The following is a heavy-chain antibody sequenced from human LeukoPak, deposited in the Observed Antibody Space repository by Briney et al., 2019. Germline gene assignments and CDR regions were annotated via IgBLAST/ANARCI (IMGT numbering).Heavy chain of an antibody. D-gene: IGHD1-26*01. V-gene: IGHV4-39*01. CDR2: ISYSGST. CDR1: GGSISNSYY. CDR3: ARGGGSYSDY. J-gene: IGHJ4*02. Sequence: SETLSLTCTVSGGSISNSYYGVWSRQPPGKGLEWIGSISYSGSTYYKPSLKNRVTISVDTSKNQFSLRLGSVTAADTAVYYCARGGGSYSDYWGQGTLVTVSS.